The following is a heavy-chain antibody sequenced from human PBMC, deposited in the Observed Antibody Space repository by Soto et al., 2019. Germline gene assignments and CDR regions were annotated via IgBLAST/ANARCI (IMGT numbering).Heavy chain of an antibody. V-gene: IGHV1-69*13. J-gene: IGHJ5*02. CDR1: GYTFTSYY. CDR3: AREESRSSSWANWFDP. CDR2: IIPIFGTA. D-gene: IGHD6-13*01. Sequence: SVKVSCKASGYTFTSYYMHWVRQAPGQGLEWMGGIIPIFGTANYAQKFQGRVTITADESTSTAYMELSSLRSEDTAVYYCAREESRSSSWANWFDPWGQGTLVXVSS.